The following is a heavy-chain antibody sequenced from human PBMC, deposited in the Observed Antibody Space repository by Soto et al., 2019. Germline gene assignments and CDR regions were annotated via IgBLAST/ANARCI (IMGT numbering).Heavy chain of an antibody. V-gene: IGHV3-30*18. CDR3: AKEPASAAGTFFDYYAYVDV. CDR1: AFTLRSYG. CDR2: ISHDGGNK. J-gene: IGHJ6*03. Sequence: QVQLVESGGGAVQPGRSLRLSCTASAFTLRSYGMHWVRQAPGKELEWVAVISHDGGNKYYADSVRCRFTISRDNSKNMIYLQMNSLRAEDTAVYYCAKEPASAAGTFFDYYAYVDVWGKGTTVTVSS. D-gene: IGHD6-13*01.